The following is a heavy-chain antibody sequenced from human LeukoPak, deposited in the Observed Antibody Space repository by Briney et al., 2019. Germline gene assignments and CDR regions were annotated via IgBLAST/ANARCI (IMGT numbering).Heavy chain of an antibody. J-gene: IGHJ4*02. Sequence: GESLKISSQDSGYSVTSYWIAWMRQMPGKGLEWMGIIYPGDSETTYSPAFQGQVTISVDKSISTAYLQWSSLKASDTAMYYCAMLVRLWDFEYWGQGTLVTVSS. CDR2: IYPGDSET. D-gene: IGHD1-1*01. CDR3: AMLVRLWDFEY. V-gene: IGHV5-51*01. CDR1: GYSVTSYW.